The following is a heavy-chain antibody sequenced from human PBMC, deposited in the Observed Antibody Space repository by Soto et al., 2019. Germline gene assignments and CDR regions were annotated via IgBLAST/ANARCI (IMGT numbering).Heavy chain of an antibody. CDR3: ASERVKGSGSPSRYYYGMDV. CDR1: GYTFTSYA. V-gene: IGHV1-3*01. D-gene: IGHD3-10*01. CDR2: INAGNGNT. J-gene: IGHJ6*02. Sequence: GASVKVSCKASGYTFTSYAMQWVRQAPGQRLEWMGWINAGNGNTKYSQKFQGRVTITRDTSASTAYMELSSLRSEDTAVYYCASERVKGSGSPSRYYYGMDVWGQGTTVTVSS.